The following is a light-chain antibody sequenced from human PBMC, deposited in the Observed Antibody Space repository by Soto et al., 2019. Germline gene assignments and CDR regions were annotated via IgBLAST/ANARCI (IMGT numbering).Light chain of an antibody. V-gene: IGKV3-15*01. J-gene: IGKJ4*01. CDR2: DAS. CDR3: QHYANWPLT. Sequence: EIGMTQSPAALSVSPGDGATLSCRASQGIGSTLASYQQKPGQTPRLLIYDASTRAAGVPARFSGSGSGTDFTLTINSLQSEDFAIYYCQHYANWPLTFGGGTKVESK. CDR1: QGIGST.